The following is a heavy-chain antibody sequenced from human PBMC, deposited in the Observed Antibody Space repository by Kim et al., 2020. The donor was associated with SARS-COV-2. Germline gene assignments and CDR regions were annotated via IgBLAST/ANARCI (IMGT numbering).Heavy chain of an antibody. V-gene: IGHV3-23*01. CDR2: ISGSVGST. CDR1: GFTFSNYD. Sequence: GGSLRLSCAASGFTFSNYDMSWVRQAPRKGLEWVSVISGSVGSTYYSDSVKARFSISRDTSTNTLFLQMNSLIAKYTAVSYWAKARLADWG. J-gene: IGHJ6*01. D-gene: IGHD6-6*01. CDR3: AKARLAD.